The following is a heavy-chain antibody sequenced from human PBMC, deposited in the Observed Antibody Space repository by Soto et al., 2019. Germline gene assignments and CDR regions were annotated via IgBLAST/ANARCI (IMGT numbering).Heavy chain of an antibody. CDR2: IYWDDDK. CDR3: AQGLPHYGFGREGARGFDT. J-gene: IGHJ5*02. CDR1: GFSLSTTGVG. D-gene: IGHD3-10*01. V-gene: IGHV2-5*02. Sequence: QVTLTESGPTLVRPTQTLTLTCTFSGFSLSTTGVGVGWIRQPSGKALEWLALIYWDDDKRYSPSLKSRLTITKDACKHEVILTLTPMAPLDTASYYLAQGLPHYGFGREGARGFDTWGQGTLVTVSS.